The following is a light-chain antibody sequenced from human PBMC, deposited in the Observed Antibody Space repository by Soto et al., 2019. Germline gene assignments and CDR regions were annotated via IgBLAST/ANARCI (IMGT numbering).Light chain of an antibody. CDR2: DVS. CDR1: SSDVGGYNS. V-gene: IGLV2-11*01. J-gene: IGLJ3*02. CDR3: CSYAGTYTWV. Sequence: QSALTQPRSVSGSPGQSVTISCTGTSSDVGGYNSVSWYQQYPGKAPKLMIYDVSKRPSGVPDRFSGSKSGNAASLTISGIQAEDEADYYCCSYAGTYTWVFGGGTKLTVL.